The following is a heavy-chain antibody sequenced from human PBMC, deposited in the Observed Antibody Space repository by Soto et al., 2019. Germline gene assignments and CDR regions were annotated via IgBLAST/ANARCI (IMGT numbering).Heavy chain of an antibody. CDR1: GFTFSSYS. J-gene: IGHJ4*02. CDR2: IGSSSSYI. Sequence: GGSLRLSCAASGFTFSSYSMNWVRQAPGKGLEWVSSIGSSSSYIYYADSVKGRFTISRDNAKNSLYLQMNSLRAEDTAVYYCARDQGYCSGGSCYVAGYWGQGT. D-gene: IGHD2-15*01. V-gene: IGHV3-21*01. CDR3: ARDQGYCSGGSCYVAGY.